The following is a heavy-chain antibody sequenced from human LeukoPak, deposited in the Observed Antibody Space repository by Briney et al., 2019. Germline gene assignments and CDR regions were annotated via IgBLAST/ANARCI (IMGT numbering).Heavy chain of an antibody. V-gene: IGHV4-38-2*02. CDR2: IYHSGKS. CDR1: GYSISSGYY. D-gene: IGHD3-10*01. CDR3: ARRGPYYYGSGSYYNYYYYYMDV. J-gene: IGHJ6*03. Sequence: SETLSLTCSVSGYSISSGYYWDWIRQPPGKGLEWIASIYHSGKSYYNPSLESRVTISVDTSKNQISLKLRSVTAADTAVYYCARRGPYYYGSGSYYNYYYYYMDVWGKGTTVTISS.